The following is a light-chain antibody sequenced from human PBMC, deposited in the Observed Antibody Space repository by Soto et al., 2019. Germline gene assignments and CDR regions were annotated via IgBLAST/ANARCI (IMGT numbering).Light chain of an antibody. CDR3: QTWGTGIDVV. Sequence: QLVLTQSPSASASLGASVKLTCTLNSGHSSYAIAWHQQQPEKGPRYLMKLNSDGSHSKGDGIPDRFSGSSSGAERYLTISSLQSEDEADYYCQTWGTGIDVVFGGGTQLTVL. CDR2: LNSDGSH. CDR1: SGHSSYA. V-gene: IGLV4-69*01. J-gene: IGLJ2*01.